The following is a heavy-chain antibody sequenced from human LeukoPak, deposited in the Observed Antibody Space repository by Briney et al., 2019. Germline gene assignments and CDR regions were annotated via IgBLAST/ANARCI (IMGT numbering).Heavy chain of an antibody. CDR3: TTYLIMITFGGVIANDY. CDR2: IKSKTDGGTT. Sequence: PGGSLRLSCAASGYTFSNAWMSWVRQAPGKGLEWVGRIKSKTDGGTTDYAAPVKGRFTISRDDSKNTLYLQMNSLKTEDTAVYYCTTYLIMITFGGVIANDYWGQGTLVTVSS. V-gene: IGHV3-15*01. CDR1: GYTFSNAW. J-gene: IGHJ4*02. D-gene: IGHD3-16*02.